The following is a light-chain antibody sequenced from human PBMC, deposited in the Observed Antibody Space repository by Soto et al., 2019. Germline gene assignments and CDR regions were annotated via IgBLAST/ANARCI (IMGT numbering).Light chain of an antibody. V-gene: IGLV2-8*01. CDR1: SGDVGAYNF. Sequence: QSALTQPASVSGSPGQSITISCTGTSGDVGAYNFVSWYQQYPGKAPKLMIYEVSHRPSGVPDRFSGSKSGNTASLTVSGLQAEDEADYYCSSYAGSNNYVFGTGTKVTVL. J-gene: IGLJ1*01. CDR2: EVS. CDR3: SSYAGSNNYV.